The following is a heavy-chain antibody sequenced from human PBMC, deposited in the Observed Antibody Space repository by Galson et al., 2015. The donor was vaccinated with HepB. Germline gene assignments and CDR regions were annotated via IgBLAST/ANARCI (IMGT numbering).Heavy chain of an antibody. D-gene: IGHD4-17*01. CDR3: ARANYGATRIYYYYGMDV. CDR2: IYSGGST. Sequence: SLRLSCAASGFTVSSNYMSWVRQAPGKGLEWVSVIYSGGSTYYADSVKGRFTISRDNSKNTLYLQMNSLRAEDTAVYYCARANYGATRIYYYYGMDVWGQGTTVTVSS. V-gene: IGHV3-66*01. J-gene: IGHJ6*02. CDR1: GFTVSSNY.